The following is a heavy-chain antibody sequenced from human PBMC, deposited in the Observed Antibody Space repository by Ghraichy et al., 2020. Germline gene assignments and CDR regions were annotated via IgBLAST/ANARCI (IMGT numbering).Heavy chain of an antibody. Sequence: SVKVSCKASGGTFSSYAISWVRQAPGQGLEWMGGIIPIFGTANYAQKFQGRVTITADESTSTAYMELSSLRSEDTAVYYCARDIEPHRYYYGMDVWGQGTTVTVSS. V-gene: IGHV1-69*13. J-gene: IGHJ6*02. CDR3: ARDIEPHRYYYGMDV. D-gene: IGHD1-14*01. CDR2: IIPIFGTA. CDR1: GGTFSSYA.